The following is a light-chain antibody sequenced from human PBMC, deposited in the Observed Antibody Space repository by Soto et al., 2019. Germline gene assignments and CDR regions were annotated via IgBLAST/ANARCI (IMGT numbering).Light chain of an antibody. CDR3: GTWDSSLSAWV. CDR2: DNN. CDR1: SSNIGNNY. V-gene: IGLV1-51*01. J-gene: IGLJ3*02. Sequence: QSVLTQPPSVSAPPGQKVTISCSGSSSNIGNNYVSWYQQLPGTAPKLLIYDNNKRPSGIPDRFSGSKSGTSATLGITGLQTGDEADYYCGTWDSSLSAWVFGGGTKLTVL.